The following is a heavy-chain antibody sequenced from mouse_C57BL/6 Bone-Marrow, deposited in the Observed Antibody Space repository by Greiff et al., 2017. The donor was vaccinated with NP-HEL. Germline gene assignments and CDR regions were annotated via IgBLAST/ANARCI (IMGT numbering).Heavy chain of an antibody. J-gene: IGHJ4*01. Sequence: EVKLMESGGGLVQSGRSLRLSCATSGFTFSDFYMEWVRQAPGKGLEWIAASRNKANDYTTEYSASVKGRFLVSRDTSQSILYLQMNALRAEDTAIYYCARDANYYAMDYWGQGTSVTVSS. V-gene: IGHV7-1*01. CDR2: SRNKANDYTT. CDR3: ARDANYYAMDY. CDR1: GFTFSDFY.